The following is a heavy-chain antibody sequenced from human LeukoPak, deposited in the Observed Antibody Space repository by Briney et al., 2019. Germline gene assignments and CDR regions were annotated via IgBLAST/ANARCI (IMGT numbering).Heavy chain of an antibody. CDR3: ARDSREYCGGDCPFNY. J-gene: IGHJ4*02. V-gene: IGHV1-2*02. Sequence: ASVKVSCKXSGYTFTGYYMHWVRQAPGQGLEWMGWINPNSGGTNYAQKFQGRVTMTRDTSISTAYMELSRLRSDDTAVYYCARDSREYCGGDCPFNYWGQGTLVTVSS. CDR2: INPNSGGT. CDR1: GYTFTGYY. D-gene: IGHD2-21*02.